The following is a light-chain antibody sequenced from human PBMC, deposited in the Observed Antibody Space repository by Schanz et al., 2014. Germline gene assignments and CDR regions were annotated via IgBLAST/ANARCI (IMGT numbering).Light chain of an antibody. CDR2: GAS. CDR1: QSIGNN. V-gene: IGKV3-15*01. Sequence: EIVMTQSPATLSVSPGQSATLSCRASQSIGNNLAWYQQKPGQAPGVLIYGASTRATGILARFSGSGSGTEFTLSISGLQSEDFAVYYCQQYNYWPPSTFGQGTKLEIK. J-gene: IGKJ2*01. CDR3: QQYNYWPPST.